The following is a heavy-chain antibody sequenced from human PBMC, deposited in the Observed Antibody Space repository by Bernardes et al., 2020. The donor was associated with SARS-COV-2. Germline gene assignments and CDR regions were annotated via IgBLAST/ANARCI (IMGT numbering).Heavy chain of an antibody. CDR2: FDPEDGER. J-gene: IGHJ4*02. D-gene: IGHD5-12*01. Sequence: ASVKVSCKVSGYNLTKLSMHWVRQAPGKGLEWMGGFDPEDGERFYAQKFQGRVTMTEDTSTDTAYMALSSLTAEDTAVYYCATDRGVAPVKWLRLVTRSRWRGYLDFWGQGTLVTVSS. V-gene: IGHV1-24*01. CDR1: GYNLTKLS. CDR3: ATDRGVAPVKWLRLVTRSRWRGYLDF.